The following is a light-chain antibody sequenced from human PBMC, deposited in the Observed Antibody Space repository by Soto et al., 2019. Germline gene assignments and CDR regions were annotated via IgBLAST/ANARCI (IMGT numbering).Light chain of an antibody. V-gene: IGKV3-20*01. CDR3: HHYET. CDR1: QSVRNNY. J-gene: IGKJ1*01. Sequence: ETVLTQSPGTLSLSPGERATLSCRASQSVRNNYLAWYQQKPGQAPRLLIYGASNRATGIPDRFSGSGSGTEFTLTISRLEPEDFTVYYCHHYETFGQGTKVDI. CDR2: GAS.